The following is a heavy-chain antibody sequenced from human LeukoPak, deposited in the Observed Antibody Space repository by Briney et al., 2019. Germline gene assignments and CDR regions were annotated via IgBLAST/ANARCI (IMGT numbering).Heavy chain of an antibody. J-gene: IGHJ4*02. D-gene: IGHD3-10*01. V-gene: IGHV3-23*01. Sequence: GGSLRLSCAASGFTFSSYAMSWVRQAPGKGLEWVSAISGSGGSTYYAGSVKGRFTISRDNAKNSLYLQMNSLRAEDTALYYCAKVEGILLWFGELYDWGQGTLVTVSS. CDR2: ISGSGGST. CDR1: GFTFSSYA. CDR3: AKVEGILLWFGELYD.